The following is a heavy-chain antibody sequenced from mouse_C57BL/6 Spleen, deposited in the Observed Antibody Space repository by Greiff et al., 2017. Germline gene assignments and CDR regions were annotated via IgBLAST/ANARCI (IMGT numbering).Heavy chain of an antibody. V-gene: IGHV3-6*01. J-gene: IGHJ1*03. CDR2: ISYDGSN. Sequence: ESGPGLVKPSQSLSLTCSVTGYSITSGYYWNWIRQFPGNKLEWMGYISYDGSNNYNPSLKNRISITRDTSKNQFFLKLNSVTTEDSATYYCARYYGSSLRYFDVWGTGTTVTVSS. CDR1: GYSITSGYY. D-gene: IGHD1-1*01. CDR3: ARYYGSSLRYFDV.